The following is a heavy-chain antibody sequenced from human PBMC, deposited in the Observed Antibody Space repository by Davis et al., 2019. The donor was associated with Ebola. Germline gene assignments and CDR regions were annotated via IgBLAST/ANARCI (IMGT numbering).Heavy chain of an antibody. J-gene: IGHJ6*04. V-gene: IGHV3-23*01. CDR1: GFTFSSYA. D-gene: IGHD3-3*01. Sequence: GESLKISCAASGFTFSSYAMTWVRQAPGKGLEWVSAISGSGGSTYYADSVKGRFTISRDNSKKMLYLQMNSLRAEDTAVYYCAKSGLSFGVVKYHYGMDVWGKGTTVTVSS. CDR2: ISGSGGST. CDR3: AKSGLSFGVVKYHYGMDV.